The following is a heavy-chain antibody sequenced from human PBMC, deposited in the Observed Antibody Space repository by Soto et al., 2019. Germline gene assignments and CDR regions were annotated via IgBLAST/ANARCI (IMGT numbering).Heavy chain of an antibody. CDR3: AKSAPMDAGDKYYYDF. Sequence: SVKVSCKASGGTFSTFGISWVRQAPGQGLEWMGGIIPFFGTARYSQKFEDRITITADESTNTVYMDLRSLTSEDTAIYYCAKSAPMDAGDKYYYDFWGQGALVTV. V-gene: IGHV1-69*13. CDR1: GGTFSTFG. D-gene: IGHD4-17*01. J-gene: IGHJ4*02. CDR2: IIPFFGTA.